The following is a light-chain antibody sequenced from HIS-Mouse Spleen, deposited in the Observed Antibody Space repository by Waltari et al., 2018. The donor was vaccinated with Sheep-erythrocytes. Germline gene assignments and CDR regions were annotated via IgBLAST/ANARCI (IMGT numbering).Light chain of an antibody. CDR3: CSYAGRYNHV. CDR2: DVS. V-gene: IGLV2-11*01. Sequence: QSALTQPRSVSGSPGQSVTISCTGTSSDVGGFNYVSWYQQPPGKAPKLMIYDVSKRPSGVPDRFSGSKSGNTASLTISGLQAEDEADYYCCSYAGRYNHVFATGTKVTVL. CDR1: SSDVGGFNY. J-gene: IGLJ1*01.